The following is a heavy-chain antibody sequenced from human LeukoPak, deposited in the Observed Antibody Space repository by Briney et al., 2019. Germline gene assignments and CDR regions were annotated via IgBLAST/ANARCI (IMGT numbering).Heavy chain of an antibody. CDR3: AREGRVAYYYCYYMDV. D-gene: IGHD3-3*01. J-gene: IGHJ6*03. CDR1: GFTFSSYS. V-gene: IGHV3-21*01. CDR2: ISSSSSYI. Sequence: GGSLRLSCAASGFTFSSYSMNWVRQAPGKGLEWVSSISSSSSYIYYADSVKGRFTISRDNAKNSLYLQMNSLRAEDTAVYYCAREGRVAYYYCYYMDVWGKGTTVTVSS.